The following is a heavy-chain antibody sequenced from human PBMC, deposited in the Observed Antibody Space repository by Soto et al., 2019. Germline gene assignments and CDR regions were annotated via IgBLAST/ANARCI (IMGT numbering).Heavy chain of an antibody. CDR3: ARDLEYSGYEVHAFDI. D-gene: IGHD5-12*01. J-gene: IGHJ3*02. Sequence: GGSLRLSCAASGFTFSSYSMNWVRQAPGKGLEWVSSISSSSSYIYYADSVKGRFTISRDNAKNSLYLQMNSLRAEDTAVYYCARDLEYSGYEVHAFDIWGQGTMVTVSS. CDR1: GFTFSSYS. V-gene: IGHV3-21*01. CDR2: ISSSSSYI.